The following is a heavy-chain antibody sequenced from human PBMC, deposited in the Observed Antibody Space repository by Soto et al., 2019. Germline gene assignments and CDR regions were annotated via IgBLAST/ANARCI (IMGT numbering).Heavy chain of an antibody. J-gene: IGHJ6*02. Sequence: QVQLQESGPGLVKPSETLSLTCTVSGDSISTYYWSWIRQPPGKGLEWIRYIYYSGSTNYNPSLTRRVTISVDTSKTQFSLKLSFVTAADPVVYYGARFRWGSPYGMDVWGHGTTVTVFS. V-gene: IGHV4-59*01. CDR2: IYYSGST. D-gene: IGHD2-21*01. CDR1: GDSISTYY. CDR3: ARFRWGSPYGMDV.